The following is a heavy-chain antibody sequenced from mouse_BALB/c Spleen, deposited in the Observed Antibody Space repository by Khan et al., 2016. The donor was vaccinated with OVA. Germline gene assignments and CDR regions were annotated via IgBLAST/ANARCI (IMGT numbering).Heavy chain of an antibody. CDR2: INPSSGYT. Sequence: QVQLKESGAELARPGASVTMSCKASGYTFTSYTMHWVKQRPGQGLEWIGYINPSSGYTNYNQKFKDKATLTADKSSSTAYMQLSSLTSEDSAVYYCAREGAYYRSDGWFAYWGQGTLVTVSA. D-gene: IGHD2-14*01. CDR1: GYTFTSYT. CDR3: AREGAYYRSDGWFAY. J-gene: IGHJ3*01. V-gene: IGHV1-4*01.